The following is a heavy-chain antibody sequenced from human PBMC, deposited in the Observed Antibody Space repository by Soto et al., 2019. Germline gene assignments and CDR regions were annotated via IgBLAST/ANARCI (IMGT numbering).Heavy chain of an antibody. CDR1: GYTFTSYG. D-gene: IGHD6-19*01. J-gene: IGHJ4*02. CDR2: ISAYNGNT. V-gene: IGHV1-18*01. Sequence: ASVKVSCKASGYTFTSYGISWVRQAPGQGLEWMGWISAYNGNTNYAQKLQGRVTMTTDTSTSTAYMELRSLRSDDTAVYYCARVSAGGIAVSPEKKNLDYWGQGTLVTVSS. CDR3: ARVSAGGIAVSPEKKNLDY.